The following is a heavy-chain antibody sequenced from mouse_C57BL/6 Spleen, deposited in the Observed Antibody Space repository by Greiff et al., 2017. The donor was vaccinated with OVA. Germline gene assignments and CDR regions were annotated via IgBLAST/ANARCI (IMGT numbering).Heavy chain of an antibody. CDR2: IDPNSGGT. J-gene: IGHJ3*01. CDR1: GYTFTSYW. Sequence: VQLQQSGAELVKPGASVKLSCKASGYTFTSYWMHWVKQRPGRGLEWSGRIDPNSGGTKYNEKFKSKATLTVDKPSSTAYMQLSSLTSEDSAVYYCARGHGNYLAWFAYWGQGTLVTVSA. V-gene: IGHV1-72*01. D-gene: IGHD2-1*01. CDR3: ARGHGNYLAWFAY.